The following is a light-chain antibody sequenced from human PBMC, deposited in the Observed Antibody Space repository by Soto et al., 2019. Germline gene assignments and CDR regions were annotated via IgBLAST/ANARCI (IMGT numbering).Light chain of an antibody. Sequence: DIQMTQSPVSLSASVGDRVTITCRASQGISNYLAWYQQKPGKVPKLLIYAASTLQSGVPSRFSGSGSGADFTLTISGLEPEDVATYYCQNYNSAPWTFGQGTKVEIK. CDR3: QNYNSAPWT. V-gene: IGKV1-27*01. J-gene: IGKJ1*01. CDR1: QGISNY. CDR2: AAS.